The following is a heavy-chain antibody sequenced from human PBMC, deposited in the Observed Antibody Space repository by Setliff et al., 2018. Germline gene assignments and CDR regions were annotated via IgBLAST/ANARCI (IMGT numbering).Heavy chain of an antibody. CDR3: ARAGYSRGPPVYYFDY. CDR2: INHSGST. Sequence: SETLSLTCAVYGGSFSGYYWSWIRQPPGKGLEWIGEINHSGSTNYNPSLKSRVTISVGTSKNQFSLKLSSVTAADTAVYYCARAGYSRGPPVYYFDYWGQGTLVTVSS. J-gene: IGHJ4*02. D-gene: IGHD5-12*01. V-gene: IGHV4-34*01. CDR1: GGSFSGYY.